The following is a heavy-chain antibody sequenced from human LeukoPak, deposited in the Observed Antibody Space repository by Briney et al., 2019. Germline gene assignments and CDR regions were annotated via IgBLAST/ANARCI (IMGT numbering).Heavy chain of an antibody. CDR1: GGSISSSTYY. D-gene: IGHD4-17*01. Sequence: SETLSLTCSVSGGSISSSTYYWGWIRQPPGKGLEWIATINYSGTTHYNPSLKSRVTISADTPNNQFSLKLNSVTAADTAVYYCARDYGDQARVGFYYYYYMDVWGKGTTVTVSS. J-gene: IGHJ6*03. CDR2: INYSGTT. V-gene: IGHV4-39*07. CDR3: ARDYGDQARVGFYYYYYMDV.